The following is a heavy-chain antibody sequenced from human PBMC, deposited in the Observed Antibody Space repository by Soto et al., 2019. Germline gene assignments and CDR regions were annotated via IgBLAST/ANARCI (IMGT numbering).Heavy chain of an antibody. J-gene: IGHJ6*02. V-gene: IGHV3-21*01. Sequence: GGSLRLSCAASGFTFSSYAMSWVRQAPGKGLEWVSSISSFSNYMYYTDSVKGRFTISRDNARNSLYLQMNSLRAEDTAVYYCARAGGYSRFFTHKTAYDMDVWGQGTTVTVSS. CDR3: ARAGGYSRFFTHKTAYDMDV. D-gene: IGHD6-13*01. CDR1: GFTFSSYA. CDR2: ISSFSNYM.